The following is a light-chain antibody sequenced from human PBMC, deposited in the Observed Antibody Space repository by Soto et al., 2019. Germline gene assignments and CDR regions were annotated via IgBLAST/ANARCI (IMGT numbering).Light chain of an antibody. Sequence: QSALTQPASVSGSPGQSITISCTGTSSDVGGYSYVSWYQQHPGKAPKLMIYEVSNRPSGVSNRFSGSKSGNTASLTISGLQAEDEADYYCSSYTSSSTLVFGSGTKGTV. CDR3: SSYTSSSTLV. CDR2: EVS. CDR1: SSDVGGYSY. V-gene: IGLV2-14*01. J-gene: IGLJ1*01.